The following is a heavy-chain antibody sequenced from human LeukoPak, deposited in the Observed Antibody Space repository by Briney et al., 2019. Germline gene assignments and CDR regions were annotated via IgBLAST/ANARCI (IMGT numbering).Heavy chain of an antibody. D-gene: IGHD3-9*01. CDR3: ARGNILTGYCFDF. J-gene: IGHJ4*02. V-gene: IGHV4-34*01. Sequence: SQTLSPTCAVYGGSLTGYYWSWIRQTPGRGLEWVGEIHYTGATSYNPSLKSRATISTDTSKNQFSLRLSSVTAADTAVYYCARGNILTGYCFDFWGQGALVTVSS. CDR1: GGSLTGYY. CDR2: IHYTGAT.